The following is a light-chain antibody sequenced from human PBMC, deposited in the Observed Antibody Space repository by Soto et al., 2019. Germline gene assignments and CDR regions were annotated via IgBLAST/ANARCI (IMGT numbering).Light chain of an antibody. Sequence: QSVLTQPPSASGSPGQSVTISCTGTSSDVGGYSSVAWFQHHPGKAPKLMIYEVSKRPSGVPDRFSGSKSGNTASLTVSGLQAEDEADYYYISYAGSSNYVFGTGTKLTVL. CDR1: SSDVGGYSS. CDR2: EVS. CDR3: ISYAGSSNYV. J-gene: IGLJ1*01. V-gene: IGLV2-8*01.